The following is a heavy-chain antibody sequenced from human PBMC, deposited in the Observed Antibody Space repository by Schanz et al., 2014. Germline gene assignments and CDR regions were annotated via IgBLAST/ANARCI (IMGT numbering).Heavy chain of an antibody. Sequence: QVQLVQSGAEVKKPGASVKVSCKASGYTFTSYGISWVRQAPGQGLEWMGWISAYNGNTNYAQNLQGRVTMTTDTAAGRGCRVLRCRGTDDTAVYYCVRGLRVRFLEWLPRQCGRDVWGQGTTVTVSS. J-gene: IGHJ6*02. CDR3: VRGLRVRFLEWLPRQCGRDV. V-gene: IGHV1-18*01. CDR1: GYTFTSYG. D-gene: IGHD3-3*01. CDR2: ISAYNGNT.